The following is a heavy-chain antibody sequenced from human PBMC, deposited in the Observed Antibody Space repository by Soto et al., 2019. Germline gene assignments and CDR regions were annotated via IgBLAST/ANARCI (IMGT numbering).Heavy chain of an antibody. Sequence: QVQLVESGGGVVQPGRSLRLSCAASGFTFSSYGMHWVRQAPGKGLEWVAVISYDGSNKYYADSVKGRFTISRDNSKNTLYLQMNSLRAEDTAVYYCAKDTWYWGQGTLVTVSS. D-gene: IGHD3-16*01. J-gene: IGHJ4*02. V-gene: IGHV3-30*18. CDR3: AKDTWY. CDR1: GFTFSSYG. CDR2: ISYDGSNK.